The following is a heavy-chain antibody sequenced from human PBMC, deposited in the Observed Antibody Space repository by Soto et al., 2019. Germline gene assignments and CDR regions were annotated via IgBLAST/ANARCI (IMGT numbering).Heavy chain of an antibody. CDR3: AGDSVTTLSYY. J-gene: IGHJ4*02. CDR1: GFTVSSNY. CDR2: IYSGGST. V-gene: IGHV3-66*01. D-gene: IGHD4-17*01. Sequence: EVQLVESGGGLVQPGGSLRLSCAASGFTVSSNYMSWVRQAPGKGLEWVSVIYSGGSTYYADSVKGRFTISRDNSKNTLYLQMNSLSAEDTAVYYCAGDSVTTLSYYWGQGTLVTVSS.